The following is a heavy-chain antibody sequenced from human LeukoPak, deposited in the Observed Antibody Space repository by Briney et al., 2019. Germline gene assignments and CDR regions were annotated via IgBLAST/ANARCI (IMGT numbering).Heavy chain of an antibody. CDR3: ASITAGATLGY. V-gene: IGHV3-7*01. D-gene: IGHD5-24*01. CDR1: GFTFSSYW. Sequence: GGSLRLSCAAPGFTFSSYWMSWVRQAPGKGLEWVANIKQDGSEKYYVDSVKGRFTISRDNAKNSLYLQMNSLRAEDTAVYYCASITAGATLGYWGQGTLVTVSS. J-gene: IGHJ4*02. CDR2: IKQDGSEK.